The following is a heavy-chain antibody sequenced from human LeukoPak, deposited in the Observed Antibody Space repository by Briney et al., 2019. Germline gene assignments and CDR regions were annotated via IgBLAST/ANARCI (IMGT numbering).Heavy chain of an antibody. V-gene: IGHV3-21*01. J-gene: IGHJ4*02. CDR3: QAGGYYTSFDH. D-gene: IGHD3-22*01. CDR1: GFTFSNYA. CDR2: ISSTSNFI. Sequence: GGSLRLSCAASGFTFSNYAMNWVRQAPGKGLEWVASISSTSNFIYHADSVKGRFTISRDNAKASLFLQMSSLRVEDTAVYYCQAGGYYTSFDHWGQGILVIVSS.